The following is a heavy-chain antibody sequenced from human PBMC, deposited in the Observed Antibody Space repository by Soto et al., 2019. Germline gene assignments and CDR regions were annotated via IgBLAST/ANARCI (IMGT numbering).Heavy chain of an antibody. V-gene: IGHV4-4*02. CDR1: GGSISSSNW. D-gene: IGHD6-6*01. J-gene: IGHJ6*02. CDR2: IYHSGST. Sequence: QVQLQESGPGLVKPSGTLSLTCAVSGGSISSSNWWSWVRQPPGKGLEWIGEIYHSGSTNYNPSLKSRVTISVDKSKNQFSLKLSSVTAADTVVYYCAGSIAARQNYYYYGMDVWGQGTTVTVSS. CDR3: AGSIAARQNYYYYGMDV.